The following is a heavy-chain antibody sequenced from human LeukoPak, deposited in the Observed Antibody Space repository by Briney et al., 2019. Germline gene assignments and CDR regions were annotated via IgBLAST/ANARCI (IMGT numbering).Heavy chain of an antibody. CDR1: GFTFSSYG. Sequence: PGRSLRLSCAASGFTFSSYGMHWVRQAPGKGLEWVAVIWYDGSNKYYADSVKGRFTISRDNSKNTLYLQMNSLRAEDTAVYYCARTIAVAFDAFDIWGQGTMVTVSS. J-gene: IGHJ3*02. CDR3: ARTIAVAFDAFDI. CDR2: IWYDGSNK. V-gene: IGHV3-33*01. D-gene: IGHD6-19*01.